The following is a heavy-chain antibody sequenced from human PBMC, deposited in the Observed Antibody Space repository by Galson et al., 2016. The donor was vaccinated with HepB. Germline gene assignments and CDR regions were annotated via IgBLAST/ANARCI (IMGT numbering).Heavy chain of an antibody. Sequence: TLSLTCAVSGGFIRSGGYSWTWIRQPPGKGPECIGYIYYSGDTTYNPSLQSRVTISVDLSKNHFSPNLHSVTAADTAVYYCARGKEGISVWGQGTLVTVSS. D-gene: IGHD6-13*01. CDR1: GGFIRSGGYS. J-gene: IGHJ4*02. V-gene: IGHV4-30-2*01. CDR3: ARGKEGISV. CDR2: IYYSGDT.